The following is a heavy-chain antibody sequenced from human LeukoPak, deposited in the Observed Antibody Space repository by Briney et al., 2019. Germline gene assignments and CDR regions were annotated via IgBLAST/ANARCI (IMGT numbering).Heavy chain of an antibody. J-gene: IGHJ4*02. CDR1: GGSISSGSYY. CDR3: ARDRGYSGYDLADYYFDY. Sequence: SQTLSLTCTVSGGSISSGSYYWSWIRQPVGKGLEWIGRIYTSGSTNYNPSLKSRVTISVDTSKNQFSLKLSSVTAADTAVYYCARDRGYSGYDLADYYFDYWGQGTLVTVSS. D-gene: IGHD5-12*01. V-gene: IGHV4-61*02. CDR2: IYTSGST.